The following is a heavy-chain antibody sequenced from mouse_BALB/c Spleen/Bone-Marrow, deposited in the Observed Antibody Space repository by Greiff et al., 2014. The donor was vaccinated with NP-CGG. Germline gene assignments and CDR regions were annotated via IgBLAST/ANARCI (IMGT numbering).Heavy chain of an antibody. CDR1: GFNIKNTF. D-gene: IGHD1-1*01. V-gene: IGHV14-3*02. Sequence: VQLQQSGAELVKPGASVKLSCTASGFNIKNTFMHWVKQRPEQGLEWIGRIDPANGDTNYDPKFQGKATVTADTSSNTAYLQLSSLTSEDAAVYYCTKPSSSYGSSYWYFDVWGAGTTVTVSS. J-gene: IGHJ1*01. CDR2: IDPANGDT. CDR3: TKPSSSYGSSYWYFDV.